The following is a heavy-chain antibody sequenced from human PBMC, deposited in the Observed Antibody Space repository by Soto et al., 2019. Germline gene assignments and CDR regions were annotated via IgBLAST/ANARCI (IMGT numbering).Heavy chain of an antibody. D-gene: IGHD6-6*01. J-gene: IGHJ4*02. CDR1: GFTFSSYA. CDR3: AKEGSSSLYYFDY. Sequence: GGSLRLSCAASGFTFSSYAMSWVRQAPGKGLEWVSTISGSGGSTYYADSVKGRFTISRDNSKNTLYLQMNSLRGEDTAVYYCAKEGSSSLYYFDYWGQGTLVTVYS. V-gene: IGHV3-23*01. CDR2: ISGSGGST.